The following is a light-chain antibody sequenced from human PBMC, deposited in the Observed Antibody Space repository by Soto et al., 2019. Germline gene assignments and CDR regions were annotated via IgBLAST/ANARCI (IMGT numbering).Light chain of an antibody. J-gene: IGLJ2*01. Sequence: QSVLTQPPSVSGAPGQRLTISCAGTSSNIGAGFDVHWYQQLPGTAPKLLIYANDDRPSGVPDRFSGSKSGTSASLAITGLQAEDEADYYCQSYDNSLPGVVFGGGTKLTVL. CDR2: AND. CDR1: SSNIGAGFD. CDR3: QSYDNSLPGVV. V-gene: IGLV1-40*01.